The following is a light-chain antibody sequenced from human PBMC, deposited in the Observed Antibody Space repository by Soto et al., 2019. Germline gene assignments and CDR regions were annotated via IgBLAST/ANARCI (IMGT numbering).Light chain of an antibody. J-gene: IGKJ4*01. V-gene: IGKV1-8*01. CDR1: QGISSY. CDR2: TAS. Sequence: AIRMTQSPSSFSASTGDRVTITCRASQGISSYLAWYQQKPGKAPKLLIYTASTLQSGVPSRFSGSGSGTDFTLTISCLQSEXXXXXXXXXXXXYPLTFGGGTKVEIK. CDR3: XXXXXYPLT.